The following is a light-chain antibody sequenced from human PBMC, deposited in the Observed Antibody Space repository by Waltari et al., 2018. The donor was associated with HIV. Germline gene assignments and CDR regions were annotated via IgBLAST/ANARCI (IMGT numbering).Light chain of an antibody. CDR3: QHYGN. CDR2: GAA. V-gene: IGKV3-20*01. J-gene: IGKJ4*01. CDR1: QSVSSTY. Sequence: IVWTQSPGNLSLSPGERATLSCRASQSVSSTYLAWHQQKPGQAPILLISGAATRATGIPDRFSGSGSGTDFTLTISRLEPEDSALYYCQHYGNFGGGTKVEI.